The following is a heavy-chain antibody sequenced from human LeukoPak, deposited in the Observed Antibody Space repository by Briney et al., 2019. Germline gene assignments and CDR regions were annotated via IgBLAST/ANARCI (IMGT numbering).Heavy chain of an antibody. V-gene: IGHV3-48*02. CDR1: GFTFSSYA. J-gene: IGHJ4*02. CDR2: ISSSSSTI. Sequence: PGGSLRLSCAASGFTFSSYAMSWVRQAPGKGLEWVSYISSSSSTIYYAASVKGRFTISRDNAKNSLYLQMNSLRDEDTAVYYCARDDTGYDSSGYSYYWGQGTLVTVSS. D-gene: IGHD3-22*01. CDR3: ARDDTGYDSSGYSYY.